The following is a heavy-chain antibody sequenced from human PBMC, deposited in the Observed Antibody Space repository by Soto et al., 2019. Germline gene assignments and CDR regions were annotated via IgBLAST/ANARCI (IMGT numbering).Heavy chain of an antibody. CDR2: IYYSGST. CDR3: ARTYDSSGYTYYYYGMDV. J-gene: IGHJ6*02. Sequence: QVQLQESGPGLVKPSQTLSLTCTVSGGSISSGDYYWSWIRQPPGKGLEWIGYIYYSGSTYYNPSLKSRVTISVDTSKNQFSLKLSSVTAADTAVYYCARTYDSSGYTYYYYGMDVWGQGTTVTVSS. CDR1: GGSISSGDYY. D-gene: IGHD3-22*01. V-gene: IGHV4-30-4*01.